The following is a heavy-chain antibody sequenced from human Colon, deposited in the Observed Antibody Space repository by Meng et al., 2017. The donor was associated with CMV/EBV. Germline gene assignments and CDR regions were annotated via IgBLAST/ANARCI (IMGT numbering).Heavy chain of an antibody. D-gene: IGHD1-1*01. V-gene: IGHV1-46*01. J-gene: IGHJ6*02. CDR2: VNPDTGST. CDR3: ARSVAERFQWPLDYGMGV. CDR1: TFSNDH. Sequence: TFSNDHSQWVRQAPGQGVEWMGMVNPDTGSTNNAHKFNGRHNMTRDPSTRTVSMDLTSLTSEDAAVYYCARSVAERFQWPLDYGMGVWGQGTTVTVSS.